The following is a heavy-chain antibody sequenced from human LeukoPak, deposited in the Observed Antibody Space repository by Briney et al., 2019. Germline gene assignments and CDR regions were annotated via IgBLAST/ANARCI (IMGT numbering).Heavy chain of an antibody. CDR2: ISSSSSYI. CDR1: GFTFSSYS. Sequence: GGTLRLSCAASGFTFSSYSMNWVRQAPGKGLEWVSSISSSSSYIYYADSVKGRFTISRDNAKNSLYLQMNSLRAEDTAVYYCAREGYSSSWYVYWGQGTLVTVSS. J-gene: IGHJ4*02. V-gene: IGHV3-21*01. CDR3: AREGYSSSWYVY. D-gene: IGHD6-13*01.